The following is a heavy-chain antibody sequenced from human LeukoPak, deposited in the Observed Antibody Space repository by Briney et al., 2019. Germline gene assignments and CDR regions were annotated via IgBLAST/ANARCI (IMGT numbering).Heavy chain of an antibody. V-gene: IGHV1-2*02. D-gene: IGHD5-12*01. CDR2: INPNSGGT. CDR3: ARAYTGFESFDY. J-gene: IGHJ4*02. Sequence: ASVNVSCKASGYAFSGYYMHWGPQAPGQGPEWLGWINPNSGGTKSAQTFLGRVTMSRDTSINTAYMELSGLTSDNTALYYCARAYTGFESFDYWGQGTLVTVSS. CDR1: GYAFSGYY.